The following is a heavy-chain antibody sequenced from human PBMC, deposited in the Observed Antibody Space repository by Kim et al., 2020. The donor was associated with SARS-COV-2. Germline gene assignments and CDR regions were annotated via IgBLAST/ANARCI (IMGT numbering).Heavy chain of an antibody. Sequence: ADPVKGRFTLPRENSKNTLYLQMNSLRAEDTAVYYCARNDGSGSYYPDYWGQGTLVTVSS. V-gene: IGHV3-30*01. D-gene: IGHD3-10*01. J-gene: IGHJ4*02. CDR3: ARNDGSGSYYPDY.